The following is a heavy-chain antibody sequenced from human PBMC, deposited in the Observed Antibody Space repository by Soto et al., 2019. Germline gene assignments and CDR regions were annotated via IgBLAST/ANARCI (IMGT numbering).Heavy chain of an antibody. Sequence: QITLKESGPTLVKPTQTLTLTCSFSGFSLTTDGVGVGWVRQPPGEALEWLALIYWDDDERYRPSLKTRLTIPKDPSKNQVVLIMTNMDPVDTATYYCAHSRNLITEDAQVGDFDYWGQGTLVTVSS. CDR1: GFSLTTDGVG. CDR3: AHSRNLITEDAQVGDFDY. V-gene: IGHV2-5*02. D-gene: IGHD3-10*01. CDR2: IYWDDDE. J-gene: IGHJ4*02.